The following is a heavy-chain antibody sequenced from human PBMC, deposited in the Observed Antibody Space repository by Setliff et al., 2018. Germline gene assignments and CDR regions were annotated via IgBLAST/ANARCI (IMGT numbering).Heavy chain of an antibody. CDR3: ARIVCSSTSCSRFGY. J-gene: IGHJ4*02. CDR1: GYTFTSYA. D-gene: IGHD2-2*01. CDR2: INTNTGNP. Sequence: ASVKVSCKASGYTFTSYAMNWVRQAHGQGLERIGWINTNTGNPTYDQGFTGRFVFSLDTAVSTAYLQISSLKAEDTAVYYCARIVCSSTSCSRFGYWGQGTLVTVSS. V-gene: IGHV7-4-1*02.